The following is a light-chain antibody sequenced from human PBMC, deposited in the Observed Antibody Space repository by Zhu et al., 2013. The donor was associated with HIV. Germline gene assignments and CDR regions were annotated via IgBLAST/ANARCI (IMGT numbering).Light chain of an antibody. J-gene: IGKJ2*04. CDR2: GAF. Sequence: EIVMTQSPATLSVSPGERATLSCRASQSVSHNVAWYQQKPGQAPRLLIYGAFNRATGIPARFSGSGSGTEFTLIISSLQSEDCAVYYCQHYNNWPPMCSFGQGTKLEIK. V-gene: IGKV3-15*01. CDR1: QSVSHN. CDR3: QHYNNWPPMCS.